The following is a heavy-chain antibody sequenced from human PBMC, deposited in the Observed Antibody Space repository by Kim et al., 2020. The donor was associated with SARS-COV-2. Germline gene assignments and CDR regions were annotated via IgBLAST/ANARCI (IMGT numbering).Heavy chain of an antibody. Sequence: QKFQGRVTMTEDTSTDTAYMELSSLRSEDTAVYYCATPGHEVVGGEYYFDYWGQGTLVTVSS. D-gene: IGHD2-15*01. CDR3: ATPGHEVVGGEYYFDY. J-gene: IGHJ4*02. V-gene: IGHV1-24*01.